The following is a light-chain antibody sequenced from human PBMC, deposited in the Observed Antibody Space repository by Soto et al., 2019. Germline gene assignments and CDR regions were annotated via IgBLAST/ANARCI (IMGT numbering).Light chain of an antibody. J-gene: IGKJ1*01. CDR3: HQRQSWPRT. CDR1: QSVSSD. V-gene: IGKV3-11*01. CDR2: GAS. Sequence: EIVLTQSPATLSLSPGERATLSCRASQSVSSDLAWYHQKPGQAPRLLIYGASTRATGIPARFSGSGSGTDFTLTISDVEPEDFAVYYCHQRQSWPRTFGQGTKVDIK.